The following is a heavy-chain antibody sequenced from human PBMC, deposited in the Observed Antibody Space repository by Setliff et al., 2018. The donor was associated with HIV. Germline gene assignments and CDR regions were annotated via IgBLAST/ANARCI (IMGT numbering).Heavy chain of an antibody. V-gene: IGHV4-39*01. CDR3: ARLLVAGMLFDY. D-gene: IGHD2-15*01. CDR2: IYYSGST. Sequence: LSLTCTVSCGSIISSTYFWGWIRQPPGKGLECIGNIYYSGSTSYNPSLKSRVTISVDTSKNPFSLKLSSVTAADKAVYYCARLLVAGMLFDYWGQGTLVTVSP. J-gene: IGHJ4*02. CDR1: CGSIISSTYF.